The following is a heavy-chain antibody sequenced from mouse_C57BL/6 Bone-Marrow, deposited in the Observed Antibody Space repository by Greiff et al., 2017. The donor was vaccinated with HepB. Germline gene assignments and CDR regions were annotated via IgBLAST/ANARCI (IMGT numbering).Heavy chain of an antibody. D-gene: IGHD2-4*01. CDR2: IRSKSNNYAT. V-gene: IGHV10-1*01. J-gene: IGHJ2*01. CDR3: VRSPFYYDYGGFDY. Sequence: EVKLVESGGGLVQPKGSLKLSCAASGFSFNTYAMNWVRQAPGKGLEWVARIRSKSNNYATYYADSVKDRFTISRDDSESMLYLQMNNLKTEDTAMYYCVRSPFYYDYGGFDYWGQGTTLTVSS. CDR1: GFSFNTYA.